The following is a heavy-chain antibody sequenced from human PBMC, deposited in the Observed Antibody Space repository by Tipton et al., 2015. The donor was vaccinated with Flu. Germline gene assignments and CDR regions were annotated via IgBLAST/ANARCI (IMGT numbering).Heavy chain of an antibody. J-gene: IGHJ4*02. CDR2: INPKTGGT. CDR3: AGTAAPSY. D-gene: IGHD1-14*01. CDR1: GYTFTDYY. Sequence: QLVQSGAEVKKPGASVKVSCKASGYTFTDYYMHWVRQAPGQGLEWMGRINPKTGGTDYAQRFEARVTLTRDTSVTTTYMELSGLRSDDTAVYYCAGTAAPSYWGQGTLVTVSS. V-gene: IGHV1-2*06.